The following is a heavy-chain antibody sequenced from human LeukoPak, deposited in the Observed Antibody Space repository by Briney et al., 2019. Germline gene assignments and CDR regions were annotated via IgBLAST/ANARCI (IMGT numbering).Heavy chain of an antibody. J-gene: IGHJ4*02. CDR2: IYYSGST. Sequence: SETLSHTCTVSGGSVSSSRHYWGWIRQPPGKGLEWIGSIYYSGSTYYNPSLKSRVTISVDTSKDQFSLKLSSVTAADTAMYYCARHFLGGGSAWLGFDYWGQGTLVTVSS. D-gene: IGHD6-19*01. V-gene: IGHV4-39*01. CDR1: GGSVSSSRHY. CDR3: ARHFLGGGSAWLGFDY.